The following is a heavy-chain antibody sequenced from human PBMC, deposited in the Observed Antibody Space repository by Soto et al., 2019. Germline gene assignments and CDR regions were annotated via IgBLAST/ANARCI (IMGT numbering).Heavy chain of an antibody. J-gene: IGHJ4*02. D-gene: IGHD2-8*01. Sequence: SETLSLTCTVSGGSISSSSYYWGWIRQPPGKGLEWIGNIDYSGSTYYNLSLKSRVAISMDTSKNQFSLKLSSVTAADTAVYFCVSQRTSVLTQAYFDYWGPGALVTVSS. CDR3: VSQRTSVLTQAYFDY. CDR2: IDYSGST. CDR1: GGSISSSSYY. V-gene: IGHV4-39*01.